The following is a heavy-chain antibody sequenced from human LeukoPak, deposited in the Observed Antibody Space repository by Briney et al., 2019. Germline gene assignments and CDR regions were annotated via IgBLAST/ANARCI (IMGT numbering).Heavy chain of an antibody. CDR3: AKYSFSWLSSFDY. CDR2: ISGSGSNT. D-gene: IGHD5-18*01. V-gene: IGHV3-23*01. Sequence: GGSLRLSCAASGFIFNSYAMTWVRQAPGKGLEWVSSISGSGSNTYYSDSVKGRFTISRDNSKNTMYLQMNGLRAEDTAVYYCAKYSFSWLSSFDYWGQGTLVTASS. J-gene: IGHJ4*02. CDR1: GFIFNSYA.